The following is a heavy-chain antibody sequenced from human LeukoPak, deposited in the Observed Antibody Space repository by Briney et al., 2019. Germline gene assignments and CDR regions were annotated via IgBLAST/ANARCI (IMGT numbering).Heavy chain of an antibody. CDR3: ARASGSYWWFDS. J-gene: IGHJ5*01. D-gene: IGHD1-26*01. V-gene: IGHV1-46*01. CDR2: INPSGGST. CDR1: GYTFTSYY. Sequence: ASVKVSCKASGYTFTSYYMHWVRQAPGQGLEWMGIINPSGGSTNYAQKFQGRVTMTRDTSTSTVYMELTRLRFEDTAVYYCARASGSYWWFDSWGQGTLVTVSS.